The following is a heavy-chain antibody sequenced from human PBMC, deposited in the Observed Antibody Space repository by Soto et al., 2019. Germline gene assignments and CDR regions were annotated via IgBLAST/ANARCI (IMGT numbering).Heavy chain of an antibody. V-gene: IGHV3-30*18. D-gene: IGHD5-18*01. CDR2: ISSHGSNK. Sequence: QVQLVESGGGVVQPGKSLRLSCAASGFSFDTYGMHWVRQAPGKGLEWVAFISSHGSNKYYADSVKGRFTISRDDSKNTVFLQMNSLRTEDTALYYCAKDPGWRYSFGCAFDYWGQGTLVTVSS. CDR3: AKDPGWRYSFGCAFDY. J-gene: IGHJ4*02. CDR1: GFSFDTYG.